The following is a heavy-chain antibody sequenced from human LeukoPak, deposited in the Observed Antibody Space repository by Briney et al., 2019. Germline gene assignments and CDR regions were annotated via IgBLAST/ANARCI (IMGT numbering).Heavy chain of an antibody. CDR1: GYTFTSYG. CDR3: ARVRGYYDSSGPRDY. D-gene: IGHD3-22*01. CDR2: ISAYNGNT. J-gene: IGHJ4*02. V-gene: IGHV1-18*01. Sequence: ASVKVSCKASGYTFTSYGISWVRQAPGEGLEWMGWISAYNGNTNYAQKLQGRVTMTTDTSTSTAYMELRSLRSDDTAVYYCARVRGYYDSSGPRDYWGQGTLVTVSS.